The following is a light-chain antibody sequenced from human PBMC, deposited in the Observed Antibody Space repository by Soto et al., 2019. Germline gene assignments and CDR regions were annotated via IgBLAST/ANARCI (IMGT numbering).Light chain of an antibody. J-gene: IGKJ4*01. V-gene: IGKV1-27*01. CDR1: QGIAPY. CDR3: QKYNSAPLT. Sequence: DVQMTQSPSSLSAFVGDRVTITCRARQGIAPYLAWFQQNSGKVPKLLIYATSTLQSGVPSRFSGSGSGTDCTLTINSLQPEDVGTYYCQKYNSAPLTFGGGTKLEIK. CDR2: ATS.